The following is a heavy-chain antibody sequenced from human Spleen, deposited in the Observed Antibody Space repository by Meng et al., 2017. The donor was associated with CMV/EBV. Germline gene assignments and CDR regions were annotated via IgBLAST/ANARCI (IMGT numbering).Heavy chain of an antibody. J-gene: IGHJ6*02. Sequence: ASVKVSCKASGYTFTSYDINWVRQATGQGLEWMGWMNPNSGNTGYAQKFQGRVTMTRNTSISTAYMELSSLRSEDTAVYYCARFGYCTNGVCYRDYYYYGMDVWGQGTTVTVS. D-gene: IGHD2-8*01. CDR3: ARFGYCTNGVCYRDYYYYGMDV. V-gene: IGHV1-8*01. CDR2: MNPNSGNT. CDR1: GYTFTSYD.